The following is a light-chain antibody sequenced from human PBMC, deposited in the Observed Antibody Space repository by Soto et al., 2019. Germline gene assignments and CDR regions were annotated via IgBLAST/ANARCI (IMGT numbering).Light chain of an antibody. V-gene: IGLV2-11*01. J-gene: IGLJ2*01. CDR2: DVS. Sequence: QSVLTQPRSVSGSPGQSVTISCTGTSSDVGGYNYVSWYQQHPGKAPKLMIYDVSKRPSGVPDRFSGSKSGNTASLTISGLQAEDEADYYCCSYAGSYNLEVFGGGTKLTVL. CDR3: CSYAGSYNLEV. CDR1: SSDVGGYNY.